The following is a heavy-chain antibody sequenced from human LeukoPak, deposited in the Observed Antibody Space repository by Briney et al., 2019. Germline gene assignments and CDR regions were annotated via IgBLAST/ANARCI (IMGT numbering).Heavy chain of an antibody. D-gene: IGHD1-26*01. J-gene: IGHJ4*02. V-gene: IGHV3-11*04. CDR1: GFTFSDYY. CDR2: ISSSGSTI. CDR3: AKDWSGASGYYFDY. Sequence: GGSLRLSCAASGFTFSDYYMSWIRQAPGKGLEWVSYISSSGSTIYYADSVKGRFTISRDNSKNTLYLQMNSLRAEDTAVYYCAKDWSGASGYYFDYWGQGTLVTVSS.